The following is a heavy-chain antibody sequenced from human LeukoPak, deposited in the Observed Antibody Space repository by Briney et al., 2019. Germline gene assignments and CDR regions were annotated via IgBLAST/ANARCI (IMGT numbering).Heavy chain of an antibody. J-gene: IGHJ4*02. CDR2: INPNSGGT. Sequence: ASVKVSCKASGYTFTGYYMHWVRQAPGQGLGWMGWINPNSGGTNYAQKFQGRVTMTRDTSISTAYMELSRLRSDDTAVYYCARARSPKYHLDYWGQGTLVTVSS. CDR1: GYTFTGYY. D-gene: IGHD2-2*01. CDR3: ARARSPKYHLDY. V-gene: IGHV1-2*02.